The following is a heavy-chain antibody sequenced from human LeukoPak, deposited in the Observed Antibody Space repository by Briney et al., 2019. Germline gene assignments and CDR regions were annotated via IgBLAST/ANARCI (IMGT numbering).Heavy chain of an antibody. CDR1: GGSLSGHY. V-gene: IGHV4-59*11. CDR2: IYYTGPT. J-gene: IGHJ4*02. Sequence: SETLSLTCTVGGGSLSGHYWGWIRQPPGKGLELVGHIYYTGPTFYNPSLNSRVTITLDTSRNQFSLRLTSVIAADTAVYYCARFSWGCSTASCYLTNWGQGALVAVSS. CDR3: ARFSWGCSTASCYLTN. D-gene: IGHD2-2*01.